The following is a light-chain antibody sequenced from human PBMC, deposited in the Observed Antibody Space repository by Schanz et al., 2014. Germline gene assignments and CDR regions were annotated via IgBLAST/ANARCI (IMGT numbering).Light chain of an antibody. J-gene: IGLJ1*01. CDR1: SSDVGGYNY. Sequence: QSALTQPASVSGSPGQSITISCTGTSSDVGGYNYVSWYQQHPGKAPKLMIYDVNNRPSGVSNRFSGSKSGNTASLTISGLQPEDEGDYYCCSYAGSTNYVFGPGTKLTVL. CDR2: DVN. V-gene: IGLV2-23*02. CDR3: CSYAGSTNYV.